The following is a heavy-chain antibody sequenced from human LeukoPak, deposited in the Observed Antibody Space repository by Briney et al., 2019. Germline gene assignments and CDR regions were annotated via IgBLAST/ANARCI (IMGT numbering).Heavy chain of an antibody. CDR1: GFAFSSYD. V-gene: IGHV3-30*04. CDR2: ISNDGKNK. CDR3: ARDIQLST. J-gene: IGHJ3*01. Sequence: GRSLRLSCAASGFAFSSYDMNWVRQAPGKGLEWVASISNDGKNKYYADSVKGRFTISRDNSKDTLFLQMNSLRAEDTAIYYCARDIQLSTWGLGTMVTVSS. D-gene: IGHD5-24*01.